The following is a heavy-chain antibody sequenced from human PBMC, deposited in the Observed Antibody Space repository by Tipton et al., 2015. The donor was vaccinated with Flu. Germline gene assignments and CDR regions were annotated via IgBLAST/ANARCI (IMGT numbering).Heavy chain of an antibody. V-gene: IGHV4-34*01. D-gene: IGHD5-12*01. Sequence: TLSLTCAVYGGSFSGYYWSWIRQPPGKGLEWIGEINHSGSTNYNPSLKSRVTISGDTSKNQFSLKLSSVTAADTAVYYCARDLRGYRGYTGGDAFDVWGQGTTVTVSS. CDR1: GGSFSGYY. CDR2: INHSGST. J-gene: IGHJ3*01. CDR3: ARDLRGYRGYTGGDAFDV.